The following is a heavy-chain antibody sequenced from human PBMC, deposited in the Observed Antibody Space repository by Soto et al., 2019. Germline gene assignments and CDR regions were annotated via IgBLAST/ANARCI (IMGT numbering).Heavy chain of an antibody. Sequence: QVQLQQWGAGPLRPLETLSLTCGVSGGSFSGYYWAWIRQSPGKGLEWIGEINDPGPINYNPSLKSRVSISVDTSKNHYSLNLRSVTAADAAVYDCARESHDILTGPPWVWYFDLWGRGTLVTVSS. CDR3: ARESHDILTGPPWVWYFDL. D-gene: IGHD3-9*01. CDR1: GGSFSGYY. J-gene: IGHJ2*01. V-gene: IGHV4-34*01. CDR2: INDPGPI.